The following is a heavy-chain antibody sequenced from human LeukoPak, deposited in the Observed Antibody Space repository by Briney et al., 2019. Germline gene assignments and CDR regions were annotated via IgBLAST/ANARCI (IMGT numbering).Heavy chain of an antibody. CDR3: ARLRRNSDRSGYYYYYDY. J-gene: IGHJ4*02. Sequence: GESLKISCAASGYTFSSYSINRVRQAPGKGLEWVSSISVGSNYIYYADSVRGRFSISRDDARNSLYLQMDSLRGDDTAVYYCARLRRNSDRSGYYYYYDYWGQGTLVTVSS. D-gene: IGHD3-22*01. CDR2: ISVGSNYI. CDR1: GYTFSSYS. V-gene: IGHV3-21*01.